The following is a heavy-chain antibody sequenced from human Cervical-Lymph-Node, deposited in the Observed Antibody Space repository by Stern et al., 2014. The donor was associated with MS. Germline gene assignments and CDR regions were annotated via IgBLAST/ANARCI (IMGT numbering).Heavy chain of an antibody. CDR2: IYPDDSDI. J-gene: IGHJ6*02. D-gene: IGHD1-1*01. CDR1: GYTFTNNW. CDR3: ARPPPRRKWDDPNYGMDV. V-gene: IGHV5-51*03. Sequence: EMQLVESGAEVKKPGESLKISCKGSGYTFTNNWIAWVRQMPGKGLEWMGIIYPDDSDIRYSPSLQGQVTLSADKSIRTAYLPWSSLKPADSAVYYCARPPPRRKWDDPNYGMDVWGQGTTVTVSS.